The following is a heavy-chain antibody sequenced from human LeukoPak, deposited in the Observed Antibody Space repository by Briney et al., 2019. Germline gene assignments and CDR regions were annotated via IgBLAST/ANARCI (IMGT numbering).Heavy chain of an antibody. J-gene: IGHJ4*02. V-gene: IGHV3-53*01. D-gene: IGHD6-19*01. Sequence: GGSLRLSCAATGLTVSSNFMSWVRQAPGKGLEWVSVIYGGGGTYYADSAKGRFTISRDTPKNTLYLQMNSLRVEDTAVYYCASWPGGWYGEDSWGQGTLVTVSS. CDR1: GLTVSSNF. CDR2: IYGGGGT. CDR3: ASWPGGWYGEDS.